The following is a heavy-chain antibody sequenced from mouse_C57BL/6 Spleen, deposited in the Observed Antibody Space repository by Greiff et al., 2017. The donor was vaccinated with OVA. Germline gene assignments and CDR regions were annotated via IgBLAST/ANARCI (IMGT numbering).Heavy chain of an antibody. Sequence: QVQLQQSGAELVRPGASVTLSCKASGYTFTDYEMHWVKQTPVHGLEWIGAIDPETGGTAYNQKFKGKAILTADKSSSTAYMELRSLTSEDSAVYYCTRSGDYDESDFDYWGQGTTLTVSS. D-gene: IGHD2-4*01. CDR2: IDPETGGT. CDR3: TRSGDYDESDFDY. CDR1: GYTFTDYE. J-gene: IGHJ2*01. V-gene: IGHV1-15*01.